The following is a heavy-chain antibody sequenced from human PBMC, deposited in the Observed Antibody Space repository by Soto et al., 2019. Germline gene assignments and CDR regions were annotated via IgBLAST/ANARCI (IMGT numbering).Heavy chain of an antibody. CDR3: ASLYYYDSSGSYRDY. CDR2: INSDGSST. Sequence: GGSLRLSCAASGFPFSSYSMHWVRQAPGKRLLWVSRINSDGSSTSYADSVKGRFTISRDNAKNTLFLQMNSLRAEDTAVYYCASLYYYDSSGSYRDYWCQGTLVTVSS. J-gene: IGHJ4*02. CDR1: GFPFSSYS. V-gene: IGHV3-74*01. D-gene: IGHD3-22*01.